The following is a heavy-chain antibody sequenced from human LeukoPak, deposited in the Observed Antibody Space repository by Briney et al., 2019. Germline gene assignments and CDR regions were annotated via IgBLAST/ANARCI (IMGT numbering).Heavy chain of an antibody. CDR3: AREGYDFWSGYFRGLDF. Sequence: GGSLRLSCAASGFTFSSYSMNWVRQAPGKGLEWVSYISSSSSTIYYADSVKGRFTISRDNAKNSLYLQMDSLRAEDTAVYYCAREGYDFWSGYFRGLDFWGQGTLVTVSS. V-gene: IGHV3-48*04. D-gene: IGHD3-3*01. J-gene: IGHJ4*02. CDR2: ISSSSSTI. CDR1: GFTFSSYS.